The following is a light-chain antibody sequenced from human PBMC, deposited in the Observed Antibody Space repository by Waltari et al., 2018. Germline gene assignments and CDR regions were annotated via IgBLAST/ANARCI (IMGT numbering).Light chain of an antibody. V-gene: IGLV1-40*01. CDR1: TSNIRSGNH. J-gene: IGLJ2*01. CDR3: QSYDSSLRGSV. Sequence: SVLTQPPSVSGAPRQRLTISCTGSTSNIRSGNHVHWYQQLPGPAPKVLTSANNKRPSGVPDRFSGSKSGTSASLAITGLQAEDEADYYCQSYDSSLRGSVFGGGTKVTVL. CDR2: ANN.